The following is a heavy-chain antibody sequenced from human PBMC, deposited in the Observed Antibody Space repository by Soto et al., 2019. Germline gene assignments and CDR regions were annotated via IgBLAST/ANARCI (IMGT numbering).Heavy chain of an antibody. CDR2: IYYSGST. CDR3: ARHIDSGWFDP. CDR1: GGSISSYY. Sequence: SETLSLTCTVSGGSISSYYWSWIRQPPGKGLEWIGYIYYSGSTNYNPSLKSRVTISVDTSKNQFSLKLSSVTAADTAVYYCARHIDSGWFDPWGQGTLVTVSS. V-gene: IGHV4-59*08. D-gene: IGHD1-26*01. J-gene: IGHJ5*02.